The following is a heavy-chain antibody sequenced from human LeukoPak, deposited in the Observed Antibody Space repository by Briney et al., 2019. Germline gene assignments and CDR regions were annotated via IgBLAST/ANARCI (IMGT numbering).Heavy chain of an antibody. CDR1: GYAIRNGYH. CDR3: ARVNWVPDY. J-gene: IGHJ4*02. D-gene: IGHD1-1*01. Sequence: SETLSLTCTVSGYAIRNGYHWGWIRQPPGKGLELIAIIHRSGSTYHNPSLKSRVTMSVDTSKNQISLILNSVTAADTAVYYCARVNWVPDYWGQGTLVTVSS. V-gene: IGHV4-38-2*02. CDR2: IHRSGST.